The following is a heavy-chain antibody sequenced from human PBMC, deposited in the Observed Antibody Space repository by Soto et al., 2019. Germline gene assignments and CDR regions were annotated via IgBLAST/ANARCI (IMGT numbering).Heavy chain of an antibody. D-gene: IGHD2-2*01. CDR3: ARGGAVVVPGAVDRHNWFDP. V-gene: IGHV1-69*02. J-gene: IGHJ5*02. CDR2: VIPILGMA. Sequence: QVQLVQSGAEVKKPGSSVKVSCEASGGTFSSYSFSWVRQAPGQGLEWMGRVIPILGMANYAQKFQGRVTITADKSTSTVYMELSSLRSEDTALYYCARGGAVVVPGAVDRHNWFDPWGQGTLVTVSS. CDR1: GGTFSSYS.